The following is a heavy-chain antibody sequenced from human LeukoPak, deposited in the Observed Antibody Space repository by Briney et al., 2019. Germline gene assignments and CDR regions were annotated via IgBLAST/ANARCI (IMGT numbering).Heavy chain of an antibody. CDR3: AKDWGSKFASGSSYLDS. V-gene: IGHV3-30*18. CDR2: IIHDGSNK. CDR1: GFTFSSQN. J-gene: IGHJ4*02. Sequence: GGSLRLSCAASGFTFSSQNMNWVRQAPGKGLEWVAVIIHDGSNKYYADSVKGRFIISRDNSKNTLYLQMNGLRPEDTAVYFCAKDWGSKFASGSSYLDSWGQGILVTVSS. D-gene: IGHD3-10*01.